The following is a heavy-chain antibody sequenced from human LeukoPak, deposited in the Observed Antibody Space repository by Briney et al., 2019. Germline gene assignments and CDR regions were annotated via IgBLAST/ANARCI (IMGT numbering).Heavy chain of an antibody. CDR2: FDPEDGET. Sequence: ASVKVPCKVSGYTLTELSMHWVRQAPGIGLEWMGGFDPEDGETIYAQKFQGRVTMTEDTSTDTAYMELSSLRSEDTAVYYCAMGAYYYDSSGYYDWFDPWGQGTLVTVSS. J-gene: IGHJ5*02. CDR1: GYTLTELS. V-gene: IGHV1-24*01. CDR3: AMGAYYYDSSGYYDWFDP. D-gene: IGHD3-22*01.